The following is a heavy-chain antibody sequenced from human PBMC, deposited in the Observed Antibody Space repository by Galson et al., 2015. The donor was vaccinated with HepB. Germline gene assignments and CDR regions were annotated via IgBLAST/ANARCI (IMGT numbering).Heavy chain of an antibody. D-gene: IGHD6-6*01. J-gene: IGHJ6*02. Sequence: SETMSLTCTVSGGSVSSGSYYWSWIRQPPGKGLEWIGYIYYSGSTNYNPSLKSRVTISVDTSKNQFSLKLSSVTAADTAVYYCARESIFLRLGGMAVCGQATTVTVSS. CDR2: IYYSGST. V-gene: IGHV4-61*01. CDR1: GGSVSSGSYY. CDR3: ARESIFLRLGGMAV.